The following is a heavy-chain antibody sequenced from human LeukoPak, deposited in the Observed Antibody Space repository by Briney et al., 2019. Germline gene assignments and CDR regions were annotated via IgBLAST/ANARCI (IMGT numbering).Heavy chain of an antibody. D-gene: IGHD4-17*01. CDR2: INHSGST. CDR3: ARANDYAHDY. J-gene: IGHJ4*02. CDR1: GGSFSGYY. Sequence: SETLSLTCAVYGGSFSGYYWSWIRQPPGKGLEWTGEINHSGSTNYNPSLKSRVTISVDTSKNQFSLKLSSVTAADTAVYYCARANDYAHDYWGQGTLVTVSS. V-gene: IGHV4-34*01.